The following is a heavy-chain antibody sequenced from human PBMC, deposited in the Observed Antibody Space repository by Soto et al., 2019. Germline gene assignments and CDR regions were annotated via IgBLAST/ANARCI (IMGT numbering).Heavy chain of an antibody. CDR1: GGSISSSSYY. CDR3: GTGTVMSVDY. V-gene: IGHV4-39*01. CDR2: IYYSGST. D-gene: IGHD1-1*01. Sequence: QLQLQESGPGLVKPSETLSLTCTVSGGSISSSSYYWGWIRQPPGKGLEWIGSIYYSGSTYYNPSLTSRVTIAVDTSNNQFSLKPSSVTDADTAVYYCGTGTVMSVDYWGQGTLVTVSS. J-gene: IGHJ4*02.